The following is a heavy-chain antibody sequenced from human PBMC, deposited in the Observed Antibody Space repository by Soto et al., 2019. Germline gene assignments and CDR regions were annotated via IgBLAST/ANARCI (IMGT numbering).Heavy chain of an antibody. V-gene: IGHV2-70*01. Sequence: SGPTLVNPTQTLTLTCTFSGFSLSTSGMCVSWIRQPPGKALEWLALIDWDDDKYYSTSLKTRLTISKDTSKNQVVLTMTNMDPVDTATYYCARIVVVAATYYYGMDVWGQGTTVTSP. CDR1: GFSLSTSGMC. D-gene: IGHD2-15*01. CDR3: ARIVVVAATYYYGMDV. J-gene: IGHJ6*02. CDR2: IDWDDDK.